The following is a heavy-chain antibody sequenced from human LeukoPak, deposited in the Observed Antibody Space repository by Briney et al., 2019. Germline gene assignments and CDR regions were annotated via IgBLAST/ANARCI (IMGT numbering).Heavy chain of an antibody. J-gene: IGHJ4*02. Sequence: SETLSLTCTVSGGSISSSSYYWGWIRQPPGEGLEWIGSIYFSGSTYYNPSLKSRVTISVDTSKNQFSLKLTSVAAADTAVYYCARAEQWLVGLYYFDYWGQGTLVTVSS. CDR3: ARAEQWLVGLYYFDY. V-gene: IGHV4-39*07. D-gene: IGHD6-19*01. CDR1: GGSISSSSYY. CDR2: IYFSGST.